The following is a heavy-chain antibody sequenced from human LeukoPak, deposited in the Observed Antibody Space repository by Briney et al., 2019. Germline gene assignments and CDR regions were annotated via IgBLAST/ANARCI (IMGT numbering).Heavy chain of an antibody. CDR1: GFIFSSYG. CDR2: ISNDGSYK. J-gene: IGHJ4*02. D-gene: IGHD1-7*01. Sequence: GGSLRLSCAASGFIFSSYGMHWVRQAPGKGLEWVALISNDGSYKYNTDSVKGRFTIFRDNSMNTLYLQMNSLRAEDTAVYYCARAHNWNYGTFDYWGQGTLVTVSS. CDR3: ARAHNWNYGTFDY. V-gene: IGHV3-30*03.